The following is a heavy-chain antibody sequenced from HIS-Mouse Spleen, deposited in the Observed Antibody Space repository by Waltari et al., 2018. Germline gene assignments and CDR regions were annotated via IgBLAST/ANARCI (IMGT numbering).Heavy chain of an antibody. V-gene: IGHV3-48*01. CDR3: ARDLGNWFDP. Sequence: EVQLVESGGGLVQPGGSLRLSCAASGFTFSSYSMNWVRQAPGKGLEWVSYISSSSSTIYYADSVKGRFTISRDNAKNSLYLQMNSLRAEDTAVYYCARDLGNWFDPWRQGTLVTVSS. J-gene: IGHJ5*02. CDR1: GFTFSSYS. CDR2: ISSSSSTI.